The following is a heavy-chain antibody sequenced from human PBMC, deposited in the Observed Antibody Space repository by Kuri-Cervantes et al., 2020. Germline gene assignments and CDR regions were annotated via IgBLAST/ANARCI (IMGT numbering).Heavy chain of an antibody. D-gene: IGHD1-26*01. CDR3: AKDNQYLGPCDY. Sequence: GESLKISCAASGFTFSSYWMSWVRQAPGKGLEWVANIKQDGSEKYYVDSVKGRFTISRDNAKNTLYLQMSSLRPEDTAVYYCAKDNQYLGPCDYWGQGILVTVSS. J-gene: IGHJ4*02. V-gene: IGHV3-7*01. CDR2: IKQDGSEK. CDR1: GFTFSSYW.